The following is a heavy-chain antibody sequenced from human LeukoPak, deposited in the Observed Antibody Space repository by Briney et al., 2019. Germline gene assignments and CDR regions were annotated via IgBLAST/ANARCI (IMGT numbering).Heavy chain of an antibody. CDR3: GRGKSPAAVDD. Sequence: GGSLRLSCAASRFIFSNYYMHWVRQAPGKGLVWVSHINGDGSNVNYADSVKGRFTISRDNAKNTLYLQMNSLRVEDTALYYCGRGKSPAAVDDWGQGTLVTVPS. V-gene: IGHV3-74*01. CDR1: RFIFSNYY. D-gene: IGHD2-2*01. J-gene: IGHJ4*02. CDR2: INGDGSNV.